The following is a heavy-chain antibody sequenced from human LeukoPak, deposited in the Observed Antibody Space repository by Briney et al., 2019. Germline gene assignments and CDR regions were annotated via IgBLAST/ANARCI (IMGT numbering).Heavy chain of an antibody. V-gene: IGHV3-53*01. D-gene: IGHD4-17*01. Sequence: GGSLRLSCAASGLTGSHNYVSWVRQAPGKGLEWVSAIHTSGDTCYADSVKGRFTISRDTSKNTLYLQINSLRVEDTAVYYCIVFGDSNHWGQETLVTVSS. J-gene: IGHJ5*02. CDR2: IHTSGDT. CDR3: IVFGDSNH. CDR1: GLTGSHNY.